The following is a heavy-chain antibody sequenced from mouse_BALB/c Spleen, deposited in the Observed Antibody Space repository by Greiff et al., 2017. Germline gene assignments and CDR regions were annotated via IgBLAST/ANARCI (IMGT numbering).Heavy chain of an antibody. J-gene: IGHJ2*01. CDR1: GFSFSSFG. D-gene: IGHD1-1*01. CDR3: TRSGITTVVAPFDY. Sequence: EVQLVESGGGLVQPAGSRTLSCAVSGFSFSSFGMHWVRQPPEKGLEWVAYISSGSSTIYYADTVKGRFTISRDNPKNTLFLQMTSLTSEDTAMYYCTRSGITTVVAPFDYWGQGTTLTVSS. CDR2: ISSGSSTI. V-gene: IGHV5-17*02.